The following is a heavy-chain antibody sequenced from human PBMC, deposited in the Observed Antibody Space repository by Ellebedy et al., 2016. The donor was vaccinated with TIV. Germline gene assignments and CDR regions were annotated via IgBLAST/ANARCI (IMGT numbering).Heavy chain of an antibody. CDR2: VKHSGST. J-gene: IGHJ5*02. D-gene: IGHD4-17*01. Sequence: SQTLSLTCGVYGASLNGYSWNWIRQSPGKGLEWIGEVKHSGSTNYNRSLKSRVTISVDTSKNQFSLKLTSVTAADTAVYYCASRESTVTTGASMGFDPWGQGTLVTVSS. CDR1: GASLNGYS. V-gene: IGHV4-34*01. CDR3: ASRESTVTTGASMGFDP.